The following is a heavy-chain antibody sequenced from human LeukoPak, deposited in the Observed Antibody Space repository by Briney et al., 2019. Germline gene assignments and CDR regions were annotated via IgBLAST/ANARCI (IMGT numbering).Heavy chain of an antibody. CDR2: VYNSGFT. CDR3: AREWSAFDT. CDR1: GGFTSPYK. Sequence: SETLSLTCTVSGGFTSPYKWSWIRQPPGKGLEWIGFVYNSGFTSYNPSLKSRLTISVDTSKNQFSLKLTSVTAADTAVYYCAREWSAFDTWGQGTMVTVSS. J-gene: IGHJ3*02. D-gene: IGHD2-8*01. V-gene: IGHV4-4*08.